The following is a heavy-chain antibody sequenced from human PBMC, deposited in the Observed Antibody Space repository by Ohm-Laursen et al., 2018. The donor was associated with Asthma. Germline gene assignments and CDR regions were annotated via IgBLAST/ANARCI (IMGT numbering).Heavy chain of an antibody. J-gene: IGHJ6*02. D-gene: IGHD2-15*01. CDR3: ARRRRIKDYYGMDV. V-gene: IGHV4-39*07. CDR2: INHSGST. CDR1: GDSISGSSYS. Sequence: GTLSLTCTVSGDSISGSSYSWGWIRQPPGKGLEWIGEINHSGSTNYNPSLKSRVTISVDTSKNQFSLKLSSVTAADTAVYYCARRRRIKDYYGMDVWGQGTTVTVSS.